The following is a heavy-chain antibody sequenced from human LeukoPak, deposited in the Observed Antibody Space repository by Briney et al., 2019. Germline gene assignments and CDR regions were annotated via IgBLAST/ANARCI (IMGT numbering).Heavy chain of an antibody. J-gene: IGHJ4*02. Sequence: SETLSLTCSVSGASVTMGSYYWAWIRQPPGKGLEWIGTFHFSGSTYYNPSLKSRVTISVDTSKNSVSLMLRFVTAADTAVYFCARPFQDYDKGTFFYFFDFWGQGILVTVSS. D-gene: IGHD3-22*01. CDR2: FHFSGST. CDR1: GASVTMGSYY. CDR3: ARPFQDYDKGTFFYFFDF. V-gene: IGHV4-39*01.